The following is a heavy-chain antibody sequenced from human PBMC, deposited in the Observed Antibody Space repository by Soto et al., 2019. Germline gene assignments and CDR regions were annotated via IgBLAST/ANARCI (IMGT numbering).Heavy chain of an antibody. CDR2: IYYSGST. D-gene: IGHD3-10*01. CDR3: ATRTDYYYGSGSLGGMDV. Sequence: QVQLQESGPGLVKPSQTLSLTCTVSGGSTSSGSYYWSWIRQLPGKGLEWIGYIYYSGSTYYNPSLTSRVTISVDTSKNQFSLKLNSVSAADTAVYYCATRTDYYYGSGSLGGMDVWGQGTTVTVSS. J-gene: IGHJ6*02. CDR1: GGSTSSGSYY. V-gene: IGHV4-31*03.